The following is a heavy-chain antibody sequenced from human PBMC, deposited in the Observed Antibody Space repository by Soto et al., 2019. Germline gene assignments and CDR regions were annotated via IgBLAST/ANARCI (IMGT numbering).Heavy chain of an antibody. V-gene: IGHV3-48*02. CDR2: ISSRSYTI. CDR3: ARGGSSSYNGMEV. CDR1: GFSFSTYS. D-gene: IGHD6-6*01. Sequence: EVQLVESGGGLVQPGGSLRLSCAASGFSFSTYSMNWVRQAPGKGLEWVSYISSRSYTIYYVDSVKGRFTISRDNAKNSLYLQMNSLRDEDTAVYYCARGGSSSYNGMEVWGQGTTVTVSS. J-gene: IGHJ6*02.